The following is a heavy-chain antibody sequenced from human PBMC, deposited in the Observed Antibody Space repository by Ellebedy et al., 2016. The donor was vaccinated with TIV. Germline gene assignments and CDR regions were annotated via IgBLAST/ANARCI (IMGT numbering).Heavy chain of an antibody. V-gene: IGHV1-18*04. CDR3: ARETYRYCSGYSCYPADY. D-gene: IGHD2-15*01. CDR1: GYPFSNYG. CDR2: ISAHNGYT. Sequence: AASVKVSCKASGYPFSNYGISWVRQAPGQGLEWMGWISAHNGYTNYAQRLQGRVTMTTDTSTSTAYMELRSLRSDDTAVYYCARETYRYCSGYSCYPADYWGQGTLVTVSS. J-gene: IGHJ4*02.